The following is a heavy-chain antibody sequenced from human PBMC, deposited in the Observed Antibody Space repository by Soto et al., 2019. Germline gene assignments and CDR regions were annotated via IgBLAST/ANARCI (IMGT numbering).Heavy chain of an antibody. Sequence: QVQLQESGPGLVKPSQTLSLTCTVSGASISEGGYYWSWIRQFPGQGLEWIGYVYYTGLTFYSPSLKTRVITSADTSKNQFYLRLSSVTAADTAVYYCARRANYYDTSGYYIDSWGQGTLVTVTS. CDR2: VYYTGLT. D-gene: IGHD3-22*01. V-gene: IGHV4-31*03. J-gene: IGHJ4*02. CDR1: GASISEGGYY. CDR3: ARRANYYDTSGYYIDS.